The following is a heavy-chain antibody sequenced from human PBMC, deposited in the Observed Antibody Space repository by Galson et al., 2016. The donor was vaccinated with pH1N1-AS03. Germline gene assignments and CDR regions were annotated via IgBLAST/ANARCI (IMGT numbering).Heavy chain of an antibody. CDR3: ARHATTRSEVFGVPFYHYYYTDV. V-gene: IGHV4-34*01. J-gene: IGHJ6*03. Sequence: ETLSLTCAVYGGSFNNYYWNWIRQSPGKGLEWVGEINHSGSTDYNPSLKSRVSMSVDTSKNQFSLSLSSVTAADTAVYYCARHATTRSEVFGVPFYHYYYTDVWGKGTTVTVSS. CDR1: GGSFNNYY. CDR2: INHSGST. D-gene: IGHD3-3*01.